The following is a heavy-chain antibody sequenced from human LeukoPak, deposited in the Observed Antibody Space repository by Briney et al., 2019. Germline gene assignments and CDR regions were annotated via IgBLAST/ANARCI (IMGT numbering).Heavy chain of an antibody. Sequence: GGSLRLSCAASGFTFSNYGMHWVRQAPGKGLEWVAFIRYDGSNKYYADSVKGRFTISRDNSKNTLYLQMNSLRAEDTAVYYCAKGLELPQWSDYMDVWGKGATVTVSS. CDR2: IRYDGSNK. V-gene: IGHV3-30*02. CDR1: GFTFSNYG. D-gene: IGHD1-7*01. CDR3: AKGLELPQWSDYMDV. J-gene: IGHJ6*03.